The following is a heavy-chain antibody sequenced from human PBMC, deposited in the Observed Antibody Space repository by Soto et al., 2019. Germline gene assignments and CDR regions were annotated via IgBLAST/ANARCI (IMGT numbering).Heavy chain of an antibody. D-gene: IGHD5-12*01. Sequence: ASVKVSCKASGGTFSSYAISWVRQAPGQGLEWMGGIIPIFGTANYAQKFQGRVTITADESTSTAYMELSSLRSEDTAVYYCARYYSGYDLWFDPWGQGTLVTVSS. CDR1: GGTFSSYA. CDR2: IIPIFGTA. CDR3: ARYYSGYDLWFDP. J-gene: IGHJ5*02. V-gene: IGHV1-69*13.